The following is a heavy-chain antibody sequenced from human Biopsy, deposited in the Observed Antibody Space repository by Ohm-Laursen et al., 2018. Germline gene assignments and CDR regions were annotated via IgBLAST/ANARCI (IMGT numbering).Heavy chain of an antibody. J-gene: IGHJ4*02. CDR3: ATAPLLVAASFDS. V-gene: IGHV1-24*01. Sequence: ASVKVSCKVSGYTLNELSMHWVRQVPGKGLEWMGGFAPENGKTVYAQNFQARVSLTEDASTDTAYMELSSLTSDDTAVYYCATAPLLVAASFDSWGQGTLVTVSS. CDR1: GYTLNELS. CDR2: FAPENGKT. D-gene: IGHD2-15*01.